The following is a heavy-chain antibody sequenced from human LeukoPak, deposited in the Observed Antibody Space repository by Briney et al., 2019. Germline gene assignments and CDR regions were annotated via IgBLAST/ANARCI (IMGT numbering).Heavy chain of an antibody. D-gene: IGHD2-2*01. V-gene: IGHV3-30*18. CDR2: ISYDGSNK. Sequence: GKSVRLFCAASGFIFHSYGMHWVRQARGKGLEWVAVISYDGSNKYYADSVKGRFTISRDNSKNTLYLQMNSLRAEDTAVYYCAKSSTSGKGSFDYWGQGTLVTVSS. J-gene: IGHJ4*02. CDR3: AKSSTSGKGSFDY. CDR1: GFIFHSYG.